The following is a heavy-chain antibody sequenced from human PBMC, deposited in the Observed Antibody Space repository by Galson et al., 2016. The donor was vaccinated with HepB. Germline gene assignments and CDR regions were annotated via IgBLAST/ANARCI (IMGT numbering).Heavy chain of an antibody. V-gene: IGHV4-39*01. CDR1: GGSISSTSYY. J-gene: IGHJ4*02. CDR3: ARRRGYINFFDH. Sequence: SETLSLTCTVSGGSISSTSYYWGWIRQPPGKGLEWIGTIHYSGSTSYKSSLKSRVTMSVDTSKNQFSLKLSSVTAADTAVYYCARRRGYINFFDHWGQGTLVTVSS. D-gene: IGHD5-12*01. CDR2: IHYSGST.